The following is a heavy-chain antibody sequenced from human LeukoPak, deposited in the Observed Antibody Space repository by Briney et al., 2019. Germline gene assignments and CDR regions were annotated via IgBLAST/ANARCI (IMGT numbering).Heavy chain of an antibody. J-gene: IGHJ3*02. CDR3: ARMGGGIAAAGTWALDI. D-gene: IGHD6-13*01. V-gene: IGHV1-2*02. Sequence: ASVKVSYTASGYTFTGYYMHWVRQAPGQGLEWMGWINPNSGGTNYAQKFQGRVTMTTDTSTSSAYMELRSLRSDDTAVYYCARMGGGIAAAGTWALDIWGQGTMVTVSS. CDR1: GYTFTGYY. CDR2: INPNSGGT.